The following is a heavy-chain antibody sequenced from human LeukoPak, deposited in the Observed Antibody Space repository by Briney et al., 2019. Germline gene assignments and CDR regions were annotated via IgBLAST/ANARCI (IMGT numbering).Heavy chain of an antibody. D-gene: IGHD3-22*01. CDR2: IYYSGST. CDR3: ARGRRQYYYDSSGYAYYFDY. V-gene: IGHV4-59*12. CDR1: GGSITSYY. Sequence: SETLSLTYNVSGGSITSYYWSWIRQPPGKGLEWIGYIYYSGSTSYNPSLKSRVTISVDTSKNQFSLKLSSVTAADTAVYYCARGRRQYYYDSSGYAYYFDYWGQGTLVTVSS. J-gene: IGHJ4*02.